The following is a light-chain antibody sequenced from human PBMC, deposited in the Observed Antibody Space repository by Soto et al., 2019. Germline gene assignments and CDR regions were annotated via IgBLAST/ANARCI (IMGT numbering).Light chain of an antibody. J-gene: IGLJ3*02. CDR1: SSNIGAEYD. V-gene: IGLV1-40*01. Sequence: QAVVTQPPSVSGAPGQRVTISCTGSSSNIGAEYDVHWYQQLPGTAPKLLIYGNNNLASGVLDRFSASKSGTSASLAITGLQAEDEADYYCQSYDSTLSGSWVFGGGTKLTVL. CDR2: GNN. CDR3: QSYDSTLSGSWV.